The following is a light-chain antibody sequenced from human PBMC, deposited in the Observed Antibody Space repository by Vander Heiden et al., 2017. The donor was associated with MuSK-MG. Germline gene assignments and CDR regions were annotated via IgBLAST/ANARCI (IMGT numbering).Light chain of an antibody. V-gene: IGKV1-33*01. Sequence: DIQMTQSPSSLSASVGDRVTITCQASQDINNFLNWYQQKPGKVPKLLIFDASNLEAGVSSRFSGSGSGTHVTFTISSLQPEDVATYYCQQYDNIPPLFTFGPGTKVEIK. CDR3: QQYDNIPPLFT. CDR2: DAS. CDR1: QDINNF. J-gene: IGKJ3*01.